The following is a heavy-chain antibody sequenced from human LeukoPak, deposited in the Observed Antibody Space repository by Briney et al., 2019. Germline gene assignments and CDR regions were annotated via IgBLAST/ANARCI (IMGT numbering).Heavy chain of an antibody. CDR3: VRGVGHCSSTSCNDY. V-gene: IGHV3-74*01. D-gene: IGHD2-2*01. CDR2: MSTDGTIT. Sequence: GGSLRLSCAASGFVFSNYYMHWARQAPGKGLVWVSRMSTDGTITTYADSVKGRFTISRDNAKNTLYLQMNSLRAEDTAVYYCVRGVGHCSSTSCNDYWGQGTLVTVSS. J-gene: IGHJ4*02. CDR1: GFVFSNYY.